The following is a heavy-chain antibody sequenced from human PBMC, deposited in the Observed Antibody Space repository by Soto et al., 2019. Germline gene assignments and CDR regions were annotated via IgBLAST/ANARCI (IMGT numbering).Heavy chain of an antibody. D-gene: IGHD2-2*02. CDR2: IYYSGST. Sequence: SETLSLTCTVSGGSISSGGYYWSWIRQHPGKGLEWIGYIYYSGSTYYNPSLKSRVTISVDTSKNQFSLKLSSVTAADTAVYYCARMWLDYQLLYRFVVYHYHLSVWGKGTSVPVSS. J-gene: IGHJ6*03. CDR1: GGSISSGGYY. CDR3: ARMWLDYQLLYRFVVYHYHLSV. V-gene: IGHV4-31*03.